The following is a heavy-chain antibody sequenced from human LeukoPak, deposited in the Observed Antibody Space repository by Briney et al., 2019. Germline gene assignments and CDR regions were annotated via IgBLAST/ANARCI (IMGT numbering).Heavy chain of an antibody. CDR1: GFTFSNYW. J-gene: IGHJ4*02. D-gene: IGHD3-3*01. Sequence: AGGSLRLSCAASGFTFSNYWMSWVRQAPGKGLEWVANIKQDGSEKYYVNSVKGRFTISRDNAKNSLYLQMNSLRAEDTAIYYCARARITDYDFWSGYLDYWGQGTLVTVSS. V-gene: IGHV3-7*01. CDR2: IKQDGSEK. CDR3: ARARITDYDFWSGYLDY.